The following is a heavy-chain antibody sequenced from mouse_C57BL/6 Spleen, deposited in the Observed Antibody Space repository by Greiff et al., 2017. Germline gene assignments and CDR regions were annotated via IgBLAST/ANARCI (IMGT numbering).Heavy chain of an antibody. D-gene: IGHD1-1*01. V-gene: IGHV1-82*01. CDR3: ARGYYGSFFDY. J-gene: IGHJ2*01. CDR1: GYAFSSSW. CDR2: IYPGDGDT. Sequence: VQLQQSGPELVKPGASVKISCKASGYAFSSSWMNWVKQRPGKGLEWIGRIYPGDGDTNYNGKFKGKATLTADKSSSTAYMQLSSLTSEDSVVYFCARGYYGSFFDYWGQGTTLTVSS.